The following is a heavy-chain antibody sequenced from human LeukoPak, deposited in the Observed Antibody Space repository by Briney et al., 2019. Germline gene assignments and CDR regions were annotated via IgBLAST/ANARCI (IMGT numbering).Heavy chain of an antibody. J-gene: IGHJ4*02. D-gene: IGHD3-16*01. CDR2: LSGSGEDT. V-gene: IGHV3-23*01. CDR1: GFTFSSYA. Sequence: GGFLRLSCAASGFTFSSYAMSWVRQAPGKGLEWVSALSGSGEDTYSADSVKGRFTISRDNSKNMLYLQMNSLRAEDTAVYYCATITYFDYIWGRFVSWGQGTLVTVSS. CDR3: ATITYFDYIWGRFVS.